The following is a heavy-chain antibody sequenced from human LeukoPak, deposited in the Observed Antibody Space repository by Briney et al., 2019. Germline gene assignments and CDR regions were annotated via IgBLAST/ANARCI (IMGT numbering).Heavy chain of an antibody. CDR2: INHSGST. D-gene: IGHD3-22*01. CDR1: GGSFSGYY. V-gene: IGHV4-34*01. J-gene: IGHJ4*02. CDR3: ARVSYYDSSGNRGAFDY. Sequence: SETLSLTCAVYGGSFSGYYWSWIRQPPGKGLEWIGEINHSGSTNYNPSLKSRVTISVDTSKNQFSLKLSSVTVADTAVYYCARVSYYDSSGNRGAFDYWGQGTLVTVSS.